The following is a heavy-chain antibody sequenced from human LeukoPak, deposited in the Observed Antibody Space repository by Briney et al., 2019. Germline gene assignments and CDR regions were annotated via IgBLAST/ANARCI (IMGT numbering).Heavy chain of an antibody. J-gene: IGHJ6*02. CDR1: GYTFTGYY. D-gene: IGHD2-2*01. Sequence: ASVKVSCKASGYTFTGYYIHWVRQAPGQGLEWMGWINPDSGGTNYAQKFQGRVTMTRDTSISTAYMELSRLRSDDTAVYYCAGGYCSSTSCPHTTQHYYYGMDVWGQGTTVTVSS. V-gene: IGHV1-2*02. CDR2: INPDSGGT. CDR3: AGGYCSSTSCPHTTQHYYYGMDV.